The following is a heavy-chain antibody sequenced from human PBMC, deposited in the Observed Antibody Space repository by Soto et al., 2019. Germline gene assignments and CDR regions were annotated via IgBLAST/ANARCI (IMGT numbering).Heavy chain of an antibody. V-gene: IGHV4-59*01. J-gene: IGHJ3*02. CDR2: IYYSGST. CDR1: GGSISSYY. D-gene: IGHD1-7*01. Sequence: SETLSLTCTVSGGSISSYYWSWIRQPPGKGLEWIGYIYYSGSTNYNPSLKSRVTISVDTSKNQFSLKLSSVTAADTAVYYCERIGWNYVGAFDIWGQGTMVTVSS. CDR3: ERIGWNYVGAFDI.